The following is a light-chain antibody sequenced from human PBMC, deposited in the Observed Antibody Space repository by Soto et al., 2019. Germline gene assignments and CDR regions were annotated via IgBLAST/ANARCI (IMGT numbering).Light chain of an antibody. J-gene: IGKJ5*01. V-gene: IGKV3-11*01. Sequence: IVLTQSPATLSLSPGERATLACRASQSVNRYLAWYQQKPGQAPRLLIYGASNRATGIPARFSGSGSGTDFTLTISSLEPEDFAVYYCQQRSNWPPITFGQGTRLEIK. CDR3: QQRSNWPPIT. CDR1: QSVNRY. CDR2: GAS.